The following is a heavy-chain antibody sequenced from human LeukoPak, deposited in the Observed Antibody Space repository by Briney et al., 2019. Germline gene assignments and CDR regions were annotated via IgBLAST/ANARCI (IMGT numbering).Heavy chain of an antibody. CDR3: GGVGY. D-gene: IGHD3-16*01. V-gene: IGHV3-30-3*01. CDR2: TSYDGSNS. J-gene: IGHJ4*02. CDR1: GFIFSIYV. Sequence: GGSLRLSCTGSGFIFSIYVMHWVRQAPGKGLEWVAVTSYDGSNSYYADSVKGRFTISRDNPKNTLYLQMNSLRTEDTAVYYCGGVGYWGQGTLVTVSS.